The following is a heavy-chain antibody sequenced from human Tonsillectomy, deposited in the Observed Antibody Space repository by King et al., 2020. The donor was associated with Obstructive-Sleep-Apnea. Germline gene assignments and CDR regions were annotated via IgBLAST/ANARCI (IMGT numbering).Heavy chain of an antibody. J-gene: IGHJ4*02. CDR3: AREFPVTMVVVLKSSDY. Sequence: VQLVEAGGTLVQRGGSLRLSCVASGFRLRTYSIKRVRQAPGKGGEGVAALSAGGDLKDEAESVRGRFTISGDNPKETLYLQISSLRTEDTAVYYCAREFPVTMVVVLKSSDYWGQGTLVTVSS. CDR1: GFRLRTYS. CDR2: LSAGGDLK. D-gene: IGHD3-22*01. V-gene: IGHV3-23*04.